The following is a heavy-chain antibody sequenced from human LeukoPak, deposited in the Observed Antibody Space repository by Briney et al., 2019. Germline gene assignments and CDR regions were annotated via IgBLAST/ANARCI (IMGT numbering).Heavy chain of an antibody. V-gene: IGHV3-33*03. Sequence: GVSLRLSCAASGFTFSSYRMHWLRQAPGKGLEWLADIWHGGSNRYYADSVKGPFTSSRDNSKNTLYLQMSSLRAEDTAVYYGGKANDYLQPRIRIVDYWGQGTLVSVSS. J-gene: IGHJ4*02. CDR3: GKANDYLQPRIRIVDY. CDR2: IWHGGSNR. D-gene: IGHD4-11*01. CDR1: GFTFSSYR.